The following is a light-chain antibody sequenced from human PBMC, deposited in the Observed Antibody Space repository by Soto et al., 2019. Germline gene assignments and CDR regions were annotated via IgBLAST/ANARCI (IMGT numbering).Light chain of an antibody. CDR2: GAS. CDR3: QQYNNWPPMT. Sequence: TQSPGSLSSSPGERATLSCGASQSVSSNLAWYQQKPGQAPRLLIYGASTRATGIPARFSGSGSGTEFTLTISSLQSEDFAVYYCQQYNNWPPMTFGGGTKVDI. V-gene: IGKV3D-15*01. CDR1: QSVSSN. J-gene: IGKJ4*01.